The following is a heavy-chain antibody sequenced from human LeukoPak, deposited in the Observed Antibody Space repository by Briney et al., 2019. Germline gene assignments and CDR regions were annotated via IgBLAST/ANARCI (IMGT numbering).Heavy chain of an antibody. Sequence: PSETLSLTCTVSGGSISSYYWSWIRQPPGKGLEWIGYIYYSGSTNYNPSLKSRVTISVDTSKNQFSLKLSSVTAADTAVYYCARDRRYYYDSTWAFDIWGQGTMVTVSS. CDR3: ARDRRYYYDSTWAFDI. CDR1: GGSISSYY. CDR2: IYYSGST. D-gene: IGHD3-22*01. J-gene: IGHJ3*02. V-gene: IGHV4-59*12.